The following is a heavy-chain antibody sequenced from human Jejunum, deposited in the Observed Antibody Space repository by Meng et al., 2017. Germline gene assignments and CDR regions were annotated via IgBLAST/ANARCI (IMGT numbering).Heavy chain of an antibody. J-gene: IGHJ4*02. CDR1: GYTFIDNY. D-gene: IGHD3-22*01. Sequence: QVVRVGAGFGVKKPGAAVMVSCKGSGYTFIDNYILWVGQATGQELDWMIRSNPSSGSTRVTQKFQCRVTRTRDTSTMTPYLELGSMTAGDTAVYYCARSCDDSTCHLDFDYWGQGTLVTVSS. CDR3: ARSCDDSTCHLDFDY. V-gene: IGHV1-2*06. CDR2: SNPSSGST.